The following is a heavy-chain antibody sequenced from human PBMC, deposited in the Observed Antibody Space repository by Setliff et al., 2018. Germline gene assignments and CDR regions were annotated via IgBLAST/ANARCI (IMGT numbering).Heavy chain of an antibody. J-gene: IGHJ6*02. D-gene: IGHD6-13*01. CDR1: GVSISRSSYN. CDR2: IYYCGST. Sequence: ETLSLTCTVSGVSISRSSYNWGWIRQPPGKGLEWIGSIYYCGSTYYNPALKSRVTISVDTSKNQFSLTLSSVTAADTAVYYCARAAGYSSSWYHYYYGMGVWGQGTTVTVSS. V-gene: IGHV4-39*01. CDR3: ARAAGYSSSWYHYYYGMGV.